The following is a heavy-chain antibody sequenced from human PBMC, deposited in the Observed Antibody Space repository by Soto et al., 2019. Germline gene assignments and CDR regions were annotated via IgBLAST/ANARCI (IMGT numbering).Heavy chain of an antibody. CDR3: ARDNKGFGELSYYYGMAV. Sequence: SEPLSLPCTVSGGSVSNRSCYWIWIRQPPGKGLEWIGYIYYSGSTNYNPSLKSRVTISVDTSKNQFSLKLSSVTAADTAVYYCARDNKGFGELSYYYGMAVWGQGTTVTVSS. CDR1: GGSVSNRSCY. J-gene: IGHJ6*02. D-gene: IGHD3-10*01. CDR2: IYYSGST. V-gene: IGHV4-61*01.